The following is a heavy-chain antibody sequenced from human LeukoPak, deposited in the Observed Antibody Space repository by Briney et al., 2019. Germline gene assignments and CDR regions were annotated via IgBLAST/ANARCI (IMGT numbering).Heavy chain of an antibody. D-gene: IGHD3-10*01. J-gene: IGHJ4*02. V-gene: IGHV3-21*01. CDR1: GFTFSSYS. CDR2: ISSSSSYI. Sequence: GGSLRLSCAASGFTFSSYSMNWVRQAPGKGLEWVSSISSSSSYIYYADSVKGRFTISRDNAKNSLYLQMNSLRAEDTAVYYCARSISMVRGFTDYWGQGTLVTVSS. CDR3: ARSISMVRGFTDY.